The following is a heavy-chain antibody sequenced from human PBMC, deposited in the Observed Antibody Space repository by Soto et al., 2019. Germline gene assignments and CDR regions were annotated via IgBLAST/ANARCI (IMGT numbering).Heavy chain of an antibody. V-gene: IGHV3-48*03. CDR1: GFTFSSYE. CDR3: ARDREQWPIRGSGMDV. Sequence: AGGSLRLSCAASGFTFSSYEMNWVRQAPGKGLEWVSYISSSGSTIYYADSVKGRFTISRDNAKNSLYLQMNSLRAEDTAVYYCARDREQWPIRGSGMDVWGQGTTVTVSS. D-gene: IGHD6-19*01. CDR2: ISSSGSTI. J-gene: IGHJ6*02.